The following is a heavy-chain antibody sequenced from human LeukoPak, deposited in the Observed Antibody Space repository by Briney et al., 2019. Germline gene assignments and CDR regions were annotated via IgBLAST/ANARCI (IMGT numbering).Heavy chain of an antibody. CDR2: IKSKTDGGTT. V-gene: IGHV3-15*01. CDR3: TTVDSSGWYGDY. Sequence: PGGSLRLSCAASGFTFSNAWMSWVRQAPAKGLEWVGRIKSKTDGGTTDYAAPVKGRFTISRDDSKNTLYLQMNSLKTEDTAVYYCTTVDSSGWYGDYWGQGTLVTVSS. CDR1: GFTFSNAW. J-gene: IGHJ4*02. D-gene: IGHD6-19*01.